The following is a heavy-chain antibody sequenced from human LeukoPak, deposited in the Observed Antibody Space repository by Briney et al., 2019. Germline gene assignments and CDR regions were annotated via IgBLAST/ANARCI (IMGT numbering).Heavy chain of an antibody. CDR3: AKESLVVIESYFDN. CDR1: GFTFSDFA. V-gene: IGHV3-23*01. D-gene: IGHD3-22*01. CDR2: ITGSGETK. J-gene: IGHJ4*02. Sequence: GGSLRLSCGVSGFTFSDFAMSWVRRAPGNGLEWPSAITGSGETKYYADSVKGRFTMSRDNSKNTLYLQMNSLRDEDTAEYFCAKESLVVIESYFDNWGQGTLVTVSS.